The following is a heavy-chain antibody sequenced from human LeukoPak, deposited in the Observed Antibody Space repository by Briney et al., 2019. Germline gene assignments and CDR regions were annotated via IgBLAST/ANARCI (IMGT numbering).Heavy chain of an antibody. CDR3: ARDRIAAAERGLDEFDP. V-gene: IGHV1-2*02. CDR1: GYTFTGYY. J-gene: IGHJ5*02. D-gene: IGHD6-13*01. CDR2: INPNSGGT. Sequence: ASVKVSCKASGYTFTGYYMHWVRQAPGRGLEWMGWINPNSGGTNYAQKFQGRDTMTRDTSISTAYMELSRLRSDDTAVYYCARDRIAAAERGLDEFDPWGQGTLVTVSS.